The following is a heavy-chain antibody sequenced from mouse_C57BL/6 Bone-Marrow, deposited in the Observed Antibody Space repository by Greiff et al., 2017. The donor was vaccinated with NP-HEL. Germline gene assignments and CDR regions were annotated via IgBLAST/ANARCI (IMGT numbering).Heavy chain of an antibody. CDR3: ARFHPSYYDGSSYDY. CDR1: GYTFTSYW. Sequence: QVQLQQPGAELVKPGASVKMSCKASGYTFTSYWITWVKQRPGQGLEWIGDIYPGSGSTNYNEKFKSKATLTVDTSSSTAYMQLSSLTSEDSAVYYGARFHPSYYDGSSYDYWGQGTTLTVSS. J-gene: IGHJ2*01. V-gene: IGHV1-55*01. CDR2: IYPGSGST. D-gene: IGHD1-1*01.